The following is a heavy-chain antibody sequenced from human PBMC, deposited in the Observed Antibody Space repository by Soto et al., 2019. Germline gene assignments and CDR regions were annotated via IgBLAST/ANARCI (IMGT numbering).Heavy chain of an antibody. V-gene: IGHV3-48*01. CDR2: INSGSTSV. Sequence: LSLSCVASGFIFNSYSMNWVRQAPGKGLEWISYINSGSTSVFYADSVKGRFTISRDNAKNSLYLQMNSLRAENTAVYYCGSSASPDAYWGQGTLVTVSS. J-gene: IGHJ4*02. CDR3: GSSASPDAY. D-gene: IGHD3-22*01. CDR1: GFIFNSYS.